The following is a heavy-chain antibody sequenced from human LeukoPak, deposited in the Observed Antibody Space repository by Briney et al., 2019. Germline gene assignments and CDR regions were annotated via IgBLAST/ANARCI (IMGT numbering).Heavy chain of an antibody. CDR3: AKGGLKGFDP. V-gene: IGHV3-23*01. CDR1: GFTFSDYY. CDR2: ISGSGGST. J-gene: IGHJ5*02. Sequence: GGSLRLSCAASGFTFSDYYMSWIRQAPGKGLEWVSAISGSGGSTYYADSVKGRFTISRDNSKNTLYLQMNSLRAEDTAVYYCAKGGLKGFDPWGQGTLVTVSS.